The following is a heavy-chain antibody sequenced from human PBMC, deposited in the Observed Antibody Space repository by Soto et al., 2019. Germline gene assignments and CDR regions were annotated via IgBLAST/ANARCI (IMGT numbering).Heavy chain of an antibody. CDR2: INHSGST. V-gene: IGHV4-34*01. CDR1: GGSFRGYY. CDR3: ARGKQWLAPQRWFDP. Sequence: QVQLQQWGAGLLKPSETLSLTCAVYGGSFRGYYWSWIRQPPGKGLEWIGEINHSGSTNYNPSLKSRVTISVDTSKNQFSLKLSSVTAADTAVYYCARGKQWLAPQRWFDPWGQGTLVTVSS. D-gene: IGHD6-19*01. J-gene: IGHJ5*02.